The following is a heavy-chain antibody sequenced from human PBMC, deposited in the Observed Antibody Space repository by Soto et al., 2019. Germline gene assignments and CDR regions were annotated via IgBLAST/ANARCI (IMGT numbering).Heavy chain of an antibody. Sequence: GASVKVSFKASGGTFSSYAISWLRQAPGQGLEWMGGIIPIFGTANYAQRFQGRVTITADESTSTAYMELSSLRSEDTAVYYCARVGSKNYYDSSGYYYFDYWGQGTLVTVSS. CDR2: IIPIFGTA. D-gene: IGHD3-22*01. J-gene: IGHJ4*02. CDR1: GGTFSSYA. CDR3: ARVGSKNYYDSSGYYYFDY. V-gene: IGHV1-69*13.